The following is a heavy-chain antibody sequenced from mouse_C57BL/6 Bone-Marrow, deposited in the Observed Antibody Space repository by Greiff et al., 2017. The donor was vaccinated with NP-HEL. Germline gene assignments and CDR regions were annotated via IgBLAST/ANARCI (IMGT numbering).Heavy chain of an antibody. V-gene: IGHV1-55*01. CDR2: IYPGSGST. D-gene: IGHD3-1*01. CDR3: ASGEYFDY. Sequence: VQLQQPGAELVKPGASVKMSCKASGYTFTSYWITWVKQRPGQGLEWIGDIYPGSGSTNYNEKFKSKATLTVDTSSSTASMQLSSLTHADSAVYYCASGEYFDYWGQGTTLTVSS. CDR1: GYTFTSYW. J-gene: IGHJ2*01.